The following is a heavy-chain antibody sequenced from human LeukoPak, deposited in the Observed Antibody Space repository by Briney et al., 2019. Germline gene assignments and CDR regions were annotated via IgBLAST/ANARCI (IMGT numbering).Heavy chain of an antibody. CDR3: ARDSFAGSIDY. CDR2: IGSSGSTI. CDR1: GFTFSDYY. J-gene: IGHJ4*02. Sequence: GGSLRLSCAASGFTFSDYYMSWIRQAPGKGLEWVSCIGSSGSTIYYADSVKGRFTISRDNAKNSLYLQMNSLRAEDTAVYYCARDSFAGSIDYWGQGTLVTVSS. V-gene: IGHV3-11*01. D-gene: IGHD1-1*01.